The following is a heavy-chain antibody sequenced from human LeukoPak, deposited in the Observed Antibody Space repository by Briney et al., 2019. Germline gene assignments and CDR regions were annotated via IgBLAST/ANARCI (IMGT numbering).Heavy chain of an antibody. CDR2: IYTSGST. CDR1: GGSFSGYY. J-gene: IGHJ4*02. Sequence: PSETLSLTCAVYGGSFSGYYWSWIRQPAGKGLEWIGRIYTSGSTNYNPSLKSRVTMSVDTSKNQFSLKLSSVTAADTAVYYCARLVQMATIEIWGQGTLVTVSS. V-gene: IGHV4-59*10. D-gene: IGHD5-24*01. CDR3: ARLVQMATIEI.